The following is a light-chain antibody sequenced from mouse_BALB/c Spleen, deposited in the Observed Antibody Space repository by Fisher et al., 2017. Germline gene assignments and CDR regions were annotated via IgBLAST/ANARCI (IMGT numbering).Light chain of an antibody. CDR2: DTS. CDR1: SSVSY. CDR3: FQGSGYPLT. V-gene: IGKV4-63*01. Sequence: DIVITQSTAIMSASLGERVTMTCSASSSVSYMHWYQQKSGTSPKRWIYDTSKLASGVPGRFSGSGSGNSYSLTISSMEAEDVATYYCFQGSGYPLTFGSGTKLEIK. J-gene: IGKJ4*01.